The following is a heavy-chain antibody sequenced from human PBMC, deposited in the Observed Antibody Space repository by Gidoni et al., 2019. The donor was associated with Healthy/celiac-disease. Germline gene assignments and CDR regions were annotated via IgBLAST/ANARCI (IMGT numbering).Heavy chain of an antibody. D-gene: IGHD6-13*01. V-gene: IGHV3-30*18. J-gene: IGHJ6*02. CDR1: GFPFSSHG. CDR3: AKDERVAAADYYYGMDV. Sequence: QVQLVESGGGVVQPGSSLRLSCAASGFPFSSHGMHWVRQAPGKGLEWVAVISYDGSNKYYADSVKGRFTISRDNSKNTLYLQMNSLRAEDTAVYYCAKDERVAAADYYYGMDVWGQGTTVTVSS. CDR2: ISYDGSNK.